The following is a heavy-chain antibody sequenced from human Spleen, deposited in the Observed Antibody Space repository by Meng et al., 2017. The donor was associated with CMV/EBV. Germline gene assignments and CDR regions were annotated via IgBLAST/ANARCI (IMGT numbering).Heavy chain of an antibody. Sequence: ASVKVSCKASGYRFTGFFMHWVRQAPGQGLEWMGWINPNSGGTNYAQKFHGRVTMTRDTSISTAYMELSRLRSDDTAVYYCARSTVTTRGLGSILGYWGQGTLVTVSS. CDR3: ARSTVTTRGLGSILGY. V-gene: IGHV1-2*02. D-gene: IGHD4-17*01. CDR1: GYRFTGFF. J-gene: IGHJ4*02. CDR2: INPNSGGT.